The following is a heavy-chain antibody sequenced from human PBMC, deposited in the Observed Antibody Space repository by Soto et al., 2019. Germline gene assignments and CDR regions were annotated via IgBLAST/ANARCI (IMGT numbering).Heavy chain of an antibody. CDR3: AKDLATIFGVVTGGYYYGMDV. V-gene: IGHV3-23*01. J-gene: IGHJ6*02. CDR1: GFTFSSYA. CDR2: ISGSGGST. Sequence: LRLSCAASGFTFSSYAMSWVRQAPGKGLEWVSAISGSGGSTYYADSVKGRFTISRDNSKNTLYLQMNSLRAEDTAVYYCAKDLATIFGVVTGGYYYGMDVWGQGTTVTVSS. D-gene: IGHD3-3*01.